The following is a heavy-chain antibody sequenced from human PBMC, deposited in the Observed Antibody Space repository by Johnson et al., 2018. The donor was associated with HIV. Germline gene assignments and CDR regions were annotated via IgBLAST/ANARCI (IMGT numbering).Heavy chain of an antibody. Sequence: VQLVESGGGVVQPGRSLRLSCAASGFTFSSYPMHWVRQAPGKGLEWVAVISHDGSNEYHADSVKGRFTISRDNSKNTLYLQMNSLRVEDTAVYYCARTITKSAFDIWGQGTMVTVSS. V-gene: IGHV3-30*04. D-gene: IGHD3-10*01. CDR3: ARTITKSAFDI. CDR1: GFTFSSYP. J-gene: IGHJ3*02. CDR2: ISHDGSNE.